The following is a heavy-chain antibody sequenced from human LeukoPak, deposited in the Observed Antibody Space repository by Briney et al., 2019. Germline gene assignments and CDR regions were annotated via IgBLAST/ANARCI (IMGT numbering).Heavy chain of an antibody. CDR3: ARDAPMTESDV. CDR1: GGSISSYY. D-gene: IGHD2-21*02. J-gene: IGHJ6*02. Sequence: PSETLSLACTVSGGSISSYYWSWIRQPAGKGLEWIGRIYTSGSTNYNPSLKSRVTMLVDTSKNQFSLKLSSVTAADTAVYYCARDAPMTESDVWGQGTTVTVSS. CDR2: IYTSGST. V-gene: IGHV4-4*07.